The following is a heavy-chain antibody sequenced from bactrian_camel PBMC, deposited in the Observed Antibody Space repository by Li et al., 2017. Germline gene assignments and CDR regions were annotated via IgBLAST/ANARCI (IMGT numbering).Heavy chain of an antibody. CDR1: GITFSRHD. CDR3: ARVRGVVAVSFVDY. D-gene: IGHD6*01. J-gene: IGHJ4*01. CDR2: ITSLPSLFRAA. V-gene: IGHV3S40*01. Sequence: VQLVESGGGLVQPGESLRLSCVASGITFSRHDMSWVRQAPGKEVEWVAGITSLPSLFRAASYADSVKGRFTISRDNAKNAVYLRMNSLKPEDTAVYYCARVRGVVAVSFVDYWGQGTQVTVS.